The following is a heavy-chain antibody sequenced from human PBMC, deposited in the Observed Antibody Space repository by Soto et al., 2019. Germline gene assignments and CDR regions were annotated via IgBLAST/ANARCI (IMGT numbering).Heavy chain of an antibody. CDR3: AKDHSSGWYGMDV. Sequence: GGSLRLSCAASGFTFSSYAMSWVRQAPGKGLEWVSAISGSGGSTYYADSVKGWFTISRDNSKNTLYLQMNSLRAEDTAVYYCAKDHSSGWYGMDVWGQGTTVTVSS. V-gene: IGHV3-23*01. CDR2: ISGSGGST. J-gene: IGHJ6*02. D-gene: IGHD6-19*01. CDR1: GFTFSSYA.